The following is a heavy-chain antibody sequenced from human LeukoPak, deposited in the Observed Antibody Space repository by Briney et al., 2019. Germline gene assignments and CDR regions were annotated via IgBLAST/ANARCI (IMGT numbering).Heavy chain of an antibody. CDR1: GFSFSSFW. CDR3: AELGITMIGGV. Sequence: GGSLRLSCAASGFSFSSFWMHWVRQVPGQGLMWISRLNGAGTRTTYADSVKGRFTISRDNSKNMVYLQMKSLRADDTAVYYCAELGITMIGGVWGKGTTVTISS. D-gene: IGHD3-10*02. J-gene: IGHJ6*04. V-gene: IGHV3-74*01. CDR2: LNGAGTRT.